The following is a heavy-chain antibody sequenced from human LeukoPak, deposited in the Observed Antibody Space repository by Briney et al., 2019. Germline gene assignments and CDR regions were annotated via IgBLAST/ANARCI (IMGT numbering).Heavy chain of an antibody. Sequence: SETLSLTCTVSGGSISSGSYYWSWIRQPAGKGLEWIGRIYTSGSTNYNPSLKSRVTISVDTSKNQFSLKLSSVTAADTAVYYCARAYYGSGRRFDYWGQGTLVTVSS. V-gene: IGHV4-61*02. CDR1: GGSISSGSYY. CDR3: ARAYYGSGRRFDY. J-gene: IGHJ4*02. D-gene: IGHD3-10*01. CDR2: IYTSGST.